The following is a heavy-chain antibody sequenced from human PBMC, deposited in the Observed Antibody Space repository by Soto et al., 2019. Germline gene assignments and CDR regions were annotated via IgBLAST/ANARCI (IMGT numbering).Heavy chain of an antibody. CDR2: IYHSGGT. CDR1: GGSISSGGYS. CDR3: AGTHYDSSGFYFDY. J-gene: IGHJ4*02. D-gene: IGHD3-22*01. Sequence: SETLSLTCGVSGGSISSGGYSWSWIRQPPGKGLEWIGYIYHSGGTYYNPSLKSRVTMSVDRSKSQFSLKLSSVTAADTAMYYCAGTHYDSSGFYFDYWGQGTLVTVSS. V-gene: IGHV4-30-2*01.